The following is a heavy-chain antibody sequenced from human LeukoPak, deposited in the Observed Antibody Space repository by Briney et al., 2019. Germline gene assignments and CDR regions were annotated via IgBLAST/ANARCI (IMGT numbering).Heavy chain of an antibody. J-gene: IGHJ6*02. Sequence: SETLSLTCAVYGGSFSGYYWSWIRQPPGKGLEWIGEINHSGSTNYNPSLKSRVTISVDTSKNQFSLKLSSVTAADTAVYYCARAIRDCSSTSCYLTLIDCYYYGMDVWGQGTTVTVSS. D-gene: IGHD2-2*01. V-gene: IGHV4-34*01. CDR2: INHSGST. CDR1: GGSFSGYY. CDR3: ARAIRDCSSTSCYLTLIDCYYYGMDV.